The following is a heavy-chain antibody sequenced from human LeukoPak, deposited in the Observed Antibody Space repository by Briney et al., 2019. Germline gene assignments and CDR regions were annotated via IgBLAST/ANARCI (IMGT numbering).Heavy chain of an antibody. D-gene: IGHD2-21*02. V-gene: IGHV1-18*01. CDR2: ISAYNGNT. Sequence: GASVKVSCKASGYTFTSYGISWVRQAPGQGLEWMGWISAYNGNTNYAQKLQGRVTMTTDTSTSTVYMELSSLRSEDTAVYYCARGSIVVVTAIPVYFDYWGQGTLVTVSS. CDR3: ARGSIVVVTAIPVYFDY. CDR1: GYTFTSYG. J-gene: IGHJ4*02.